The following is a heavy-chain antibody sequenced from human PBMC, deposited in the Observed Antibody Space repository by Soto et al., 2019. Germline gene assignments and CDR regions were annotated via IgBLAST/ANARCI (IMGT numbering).Heavy chain of an antibody. D-gene: IGHD1-26*01. Sequence: QVQLVQSGAEVKKPGSSVKVSCKASGGTLSSYTFSWVRQAPGQGLEWMGGIIPIFGTADYAQKFQGRLAITADASTSTAYMELSSLRSEGTAVYYCAREGFSGSYFPNWGQGTLVTVSS. CDR2: IIPIFGTA. V-gene: IGHV1-69*01. J-gene: IGHJ1*01. CDR1: GGTLSSYT. CDR3: AREGFSGSYFPN.